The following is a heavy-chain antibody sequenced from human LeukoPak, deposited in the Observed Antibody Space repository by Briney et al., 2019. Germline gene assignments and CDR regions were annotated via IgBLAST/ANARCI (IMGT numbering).Heavy chain of an antibody. CDR2: TWYDESQK. CDR3: AKWEGTRQFYFGY. CDR1: GFSFRDFG. Sequence: GGSPRLSCAVSGFSFRDFGFHWVRQAPGKGLEWVAVTWYDESQKYYADSVKGRFTISKDNSKNTLYLEMSSLRVEDTAVYYCAKWEGTRQFYFGYWGQGALVTVAS. J-gene: IGHJ4*02. V-gene: IGHV3-33*06. D-gene: IGHD1-26*01.